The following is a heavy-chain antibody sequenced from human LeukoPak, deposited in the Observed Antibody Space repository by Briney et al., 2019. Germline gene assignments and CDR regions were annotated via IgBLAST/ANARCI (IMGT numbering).Heavy chain of an antibody. CDR1: GGTFSSYA. V-gene: IGHV1-69*04. J-gene: IGHJ4*02. D-gene: IGHD6-13*01. CDR2: IIPILGIA. CDR3: ARVVAAGTDY. Sequence: GSSVKVSCKASGGTFSSYAISWVRQAPGQGLEWVGRIIPILGIANYAQKFQGRVTITADKSTSTAYMELSSLRSEDTAVYYCARVVAAGTDYWGQGTLVTVSS.